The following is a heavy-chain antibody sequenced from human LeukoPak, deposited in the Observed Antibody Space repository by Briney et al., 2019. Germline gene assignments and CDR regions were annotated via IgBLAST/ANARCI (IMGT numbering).Heavy chain of an antibody. CDR3: ARGTGGSYWLYYFDY. J-gene: IGHJ4*02. Sequence: ASVKVSCKASGGTFSSYAISWVRQAPGQGLEWMGGIIPIFGTANYAQKFQGRVTITTDESTSTAYMELSSLRSEDTAVYYCARGTGGSYWLYYFDYWGQGTLVTVSS. CDR2: IIPIFGTA. D-gene: IGHD1-26*01. CDR1: GGTFSSYA. V-gene: IGHV1-69*05.